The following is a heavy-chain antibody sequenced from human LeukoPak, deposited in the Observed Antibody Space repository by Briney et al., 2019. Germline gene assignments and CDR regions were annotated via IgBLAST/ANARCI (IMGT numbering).Heavy chain of an antibody. CDR1: GGSISSYY. V-gene: IGHV4-39*01. Sequence: PSETLSLTCTVSGGSISSYYWGWIRQPPGKGLEWIGSIYYSGSTYYNPSLKSRVTISVDTSKNQFSLKLSSVTAADTAMYYCASNIVVVVAATPYYSMDVWGKGTTVTISS. CDR2: IYYSGST. D-gene: IGHD2-15*01. CDR3: ASNIVVVVAATPYYSMDV. J-gene: IGHJ6*03.